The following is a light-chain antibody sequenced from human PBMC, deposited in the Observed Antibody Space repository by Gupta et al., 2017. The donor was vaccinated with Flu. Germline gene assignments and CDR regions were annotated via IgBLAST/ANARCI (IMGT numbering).Light chain of an antibody. Sequence: PATLSVSPGERATLSCRASQSVSSNLAWYRQIPGQAPRLLISGASTRATGIPARFSGGGSGTEFTLTISSLQSEDFAVYYCQQYNNRPRTFGEGTKVEIK. CDR3: QQYNNRPRT. CDR2: GAS. J-gene: IGKJ4*02. V-gene: IGKV3-15*01. CDR1: QSVSSN.